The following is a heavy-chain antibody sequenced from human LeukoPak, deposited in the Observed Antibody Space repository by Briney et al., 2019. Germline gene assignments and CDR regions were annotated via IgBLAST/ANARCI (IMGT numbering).Heavy chain of an antibody. V-gene: IGHV4-59*08. J-gene: IGHJ4*02. CDR2: IYYSGST. Sequence: SETLSLTCTVSGGSISSYYWSWIRQPPGKGLEWIGYIYYSGSTNYNPSLKSRVTISVDTSKNQFSLKLSSVTAADTAVYYCARHIDCSGGSCYHLYFDYWGQGTLVTVSS. CDR1: GGSISSYY. D-gene: IGHD2-15*01. CDR3: ARHIDCSGGSCYHLYFDY.